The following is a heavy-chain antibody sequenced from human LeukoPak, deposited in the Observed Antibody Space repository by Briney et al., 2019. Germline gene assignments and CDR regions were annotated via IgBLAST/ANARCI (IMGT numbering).Heavy chain of an antibody. V-gene: IGHV4-59*02. D-gene: IGHD2-8*01. CDR1: GDSVSSYY. J-gene: IGHJ3*02. CDR2: IYYSGTT. Sequence: SETLSLTCTVSGDSVSSYYWNWIRQPPGKGLKYIGYIYYSGTTNYNPSLKSRVTISVDTSKNQCSLKLSSVTTADTAVYYCTRSTNLEALDIWGQGTMVTVSS. CDR3: TRSTNLEALDI.